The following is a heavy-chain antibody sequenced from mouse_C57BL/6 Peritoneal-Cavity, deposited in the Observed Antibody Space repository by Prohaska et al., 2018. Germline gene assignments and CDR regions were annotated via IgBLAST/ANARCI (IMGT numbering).Heavy chain of an antibody. CDR1: GYTFTTYG. CDR2: INTYSGVP. CDR3: ARLVTTYFDV. D-gene: IGHD2-2*01. V-gene: IGHV9-3*01. J-gene: IGHJ1*03. Sequence: QIQLVQSGPELKKPGETVKISCKASGYTFTTYGISWVKQAPGKGLKWMGWINTYSGVPTYADDFKGRFAFSLETSASTADLQINKLKNEDTATYFCARLVTTYFDVWGTGTTVTVSS.